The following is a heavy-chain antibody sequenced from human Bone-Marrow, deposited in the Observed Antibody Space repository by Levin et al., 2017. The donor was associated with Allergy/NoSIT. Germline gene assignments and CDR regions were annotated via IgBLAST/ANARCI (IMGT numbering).Heavy chain of an antibody. CDR2: ISTSGGSV. D-gene: IGHD2/OR15-2a*01. CDR1: GFTFRSHS. Sequence: GESLKISCAASGFTFRSHSMNWVRQAPGKGLEWVSYISTSGGSVHYAESVKGRFTISRDNAKNSLNLQVSSLRAEDTAVYHCVRGIIGDVRVAHKEAFDVWGQGTMVTVSS. J-gene: IGHJ3*01. V-gene: IGHV3-48*04. CDR3: VRGIIGDVRVAHKEAFDV.